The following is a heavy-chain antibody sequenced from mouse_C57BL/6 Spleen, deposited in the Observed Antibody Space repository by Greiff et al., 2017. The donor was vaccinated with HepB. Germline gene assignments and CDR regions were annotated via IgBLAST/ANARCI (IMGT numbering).Heavy chain of an antibody. CDR2: IDPENGDT. V-gene: IGHV14-4*01. D-gene: IGHD1-1*01. Sequence: EVQLQQSGAELVRPGASVKLSCTASGFNIKDDYMHWVKQRPEQGLEWIGWIDPENGDTEYASKFQGKATITADTSSNTAYLQLSSLTSEDTAVYYCTTGYYGSSHYYAMDYWGQGTSVTVSS. J-gene: IGHJ4*01. CDR1: GFNIKDDY. CDR3: TTGYYGSSHYYAMDY.